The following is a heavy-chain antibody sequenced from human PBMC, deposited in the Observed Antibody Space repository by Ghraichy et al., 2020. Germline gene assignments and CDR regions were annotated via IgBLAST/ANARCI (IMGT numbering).Heavy chain of an antibody. D-gene: IGHD3-22*01. J-gene: IGHJ4*02. V-gene: IGHV3-23*01. CDR1: GFTFSSYA. CDR3: AKDLLTMIVVVKFDY. CDR2: ISGSGGST. Sequence: LSLTCAASGFTFSSYAMSWVRQAPGKGLEWVSAISGSGGSTYYADSVKGRFTISRDNSKNTLYLQMNSLRAEDTAVYYCAKDLLTMIVVVKFDYWGQGTLVTVSS.